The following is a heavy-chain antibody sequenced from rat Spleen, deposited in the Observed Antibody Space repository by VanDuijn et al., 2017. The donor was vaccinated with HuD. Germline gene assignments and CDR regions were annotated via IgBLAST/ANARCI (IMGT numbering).Heavy chain of an antibody. CDR2: ISTTGGST. V-gene: IGHV5-25*01. CDR1: GLTFSNSG. J-gene: IGHJ2*01. CDR3: ASRDY. Sequence: EVELVESGGGLVQPGRSMKLSCVASGLTFSNSGMAWVRQAPTKGLEWVASISTTGGSTYYRDSVKGRFIISRDNAKSTLYLQMDSLRSEDTATYYCASRDYWGQGVMVTVSS.